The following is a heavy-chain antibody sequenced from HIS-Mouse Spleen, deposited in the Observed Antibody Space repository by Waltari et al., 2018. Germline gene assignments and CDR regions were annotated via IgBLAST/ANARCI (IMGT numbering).Heavy chain of an antibody. CDR1: GFTFSNAW. V-gene: IGHV3-15*01. J-gene: IGHJ4*02. CDR3: TTDPNSGYPDY. CDR2: IKSKTDGGTT. Sequence: EVQLVESGGGLVKPGGSLRLTCAAAGFTFSNAWMIWVGQAPGKGLEWVGRIKSKTDGGTTDYAAPVKGRFTISRDDSKNTLYLQMNSLKTEDTAVYYCTTDPNSGYPDYWGQGTLVTVSS. D-gene: IGHD5-12*01.